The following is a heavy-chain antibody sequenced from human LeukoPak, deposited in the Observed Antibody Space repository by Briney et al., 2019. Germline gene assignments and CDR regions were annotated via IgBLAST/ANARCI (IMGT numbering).Heavy chain of an antibody. V-gene: IGHV4-59*01. CDR3: ARYLAAAGTKNAFDI. J-gene: IGHJ3*02. Sequence: SETLSLTCTVSGGSISSYYWSWIRQPPGKGLEWIGYIYYSGSTNYNPSLKSRVTISVDTFKNQFSLKLSSVTAADTAVYYCARYLAAAGTKNAFDIWGQGTMVTVSS. CDR1: GGSISSYY. CDR2: IYYSGST. D-gene: IGHD6-13*01.